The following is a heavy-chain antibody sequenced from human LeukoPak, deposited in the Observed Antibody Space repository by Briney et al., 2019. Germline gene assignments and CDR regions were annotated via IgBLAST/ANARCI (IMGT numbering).Heavy chain of an antibody. CDR2: IKRDGSEK. CDR1: GFTFSSYW. V-gene: IGHV3-7*01. CDR3: ARDLEGHICYFDY. J-gene: IGHJ4*02. D-gene: IGHD2-21*01. Sequence: GGSLRLSCAASGFTFSSYWMSWVRQAPGKGLEWVANIKRDGSEKYYVDSVKGRFTISRDNAKNSLYLQMNSLRAEDTAVYYCARDLEGHICYFDYWGQGTLVTVSS.